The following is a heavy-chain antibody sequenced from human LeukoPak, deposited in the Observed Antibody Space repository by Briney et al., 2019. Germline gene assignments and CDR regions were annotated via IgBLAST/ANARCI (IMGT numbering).Heavy chain of an antibody. CDR2: IYDSGST. D-gene: IGHD2-2*02. J-gene: IGHJ6*02. CDR1: GGSISSYY. Sequence: PSETLSLTCTVSGGSISSYYWSWIRQPPGKGLEWIGYIYDSGSTNYNPSLKSRVTISVDTSKNQFSLKLSSVTAADTAVYYCARGDIVVVPAAIPVYYYYGMDVWGQGTTVTVSS. V-gene: IGHV4-59*12. CDR3: ARGDIVVVPAAIPVYYYYGMDV.